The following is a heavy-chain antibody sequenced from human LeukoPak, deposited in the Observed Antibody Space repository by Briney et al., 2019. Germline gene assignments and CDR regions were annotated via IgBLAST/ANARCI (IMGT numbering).Heavy chain of an antibody. D-gene: IGHD3-22*01. CDR1: GYTFTSYD. Sequence: ASVTVSCKASGYTFTSYDINWVRQATGQGLEWMGWMNPNSGNTGYAQKFQGRVTITRNTSISTAYMELSSLRSEDTAVYYCAILWNYDSSGSLGLFDYWGQGTLVTVSS. CDR2: MNPNSGNT. J-gene: IGHJ4*02. CDR3: AILWNYDSSGSLGLFDY. V-gene: IGHV1-8*03.